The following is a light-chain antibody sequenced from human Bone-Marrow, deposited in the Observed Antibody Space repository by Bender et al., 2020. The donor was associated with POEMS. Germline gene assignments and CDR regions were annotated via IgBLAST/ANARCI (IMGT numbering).Light chain of an antibody. CDR3: AAWDDSLSGWV. CDR1: SSNIGAHA. Sequence: QSVLTQPPSASGTPGQRVTISCSGGSSNIGAHAVNWYQHLPGAAPKLLIYDDDKRPSGVPDRFSGSKSGTSASLAISGLRSEDEADYYCAAWDDSLSGWVFGGGTKLTVL. J-gene: IGLJ3*02. V-gene: IGLV1-47*01. CDR2: DDD.